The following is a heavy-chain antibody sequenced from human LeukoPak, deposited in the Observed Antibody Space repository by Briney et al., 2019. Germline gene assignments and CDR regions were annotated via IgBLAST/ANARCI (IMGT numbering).Heavy chain of an antibody. J-gene: IGHJ4*02. CDR1: GFTFSNYG. V-gene: IGHV3-48*04. Sequence: GGSLRLSCAASGFTFSNYGMNWVRQAPGKGPQWVSYISSSSSNIAYADSVKGRFTISRDNVKNSLYLQINSLRVEDTSVYYCARGGAARPDYWGQGTLVTVSS. D-gene: IGHD6-6*01. CDR2: ISSSSSNI. CDR3: ARGGAARPDY.